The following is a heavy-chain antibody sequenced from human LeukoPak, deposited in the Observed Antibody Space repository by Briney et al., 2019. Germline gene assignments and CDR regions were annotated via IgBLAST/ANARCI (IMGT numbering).Heavy chain of an antibody. J-gene: IGHJ6*03. V-gene: IGHV1-8*03. CDR2: MNPNSGNT. D-gene: IGHD3-10*01. Sequence: ASVKISCKASGYTFTSYYMHWVRQATGQGLEWMGWMNPNSGNTGYAQKFQGRVTITRNTSISTAYMELSSLRSEDTAVYYCARGRSGGGGYYYYMDVWGKGTTVTVSS. CDR1: GYTFTSYY. CDR3: ARGRSGGGGYYYYMDV.